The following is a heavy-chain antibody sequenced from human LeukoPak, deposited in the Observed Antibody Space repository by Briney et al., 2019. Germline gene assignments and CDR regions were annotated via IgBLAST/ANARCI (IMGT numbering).Heavy chain of an antibody. Sequence: GRSLRLSCAASGFTFSSYGMHWVRQAPGKGLEWAAVISYDGSNKYYADSVKGRFTISRDNSKNTLYLQMNSLRAEDTAVYYCAKAKTNWEVDYWGQGTLVTVSS. J-gene: IGHJ4*02. V-gene: IGHV3-30*18. CDR1: GFTFSSYG. D-gene: IGHD7-27*01. CDR2: ISYDGSNK. CDR3: AKAKTNWEVDY.